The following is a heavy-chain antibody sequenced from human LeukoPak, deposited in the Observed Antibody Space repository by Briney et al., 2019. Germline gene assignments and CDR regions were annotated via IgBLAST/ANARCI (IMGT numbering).Heavy chain of an antibody. J-gene: IGHJ4*02. D-gene: IGHD1-26*01. CDR1: GFTFSSYS. V-gene: IGHV3-20*04. CDR2: INWNGGST. Sequence: GGSLRLSCAASGFTFSSYSMNWVRQAPGKGLEWVSGINWNGGSTGYADSVKGRFTISRDNAKNSLYLQMNSLRAEDTALYYCARDASGSYYAVFDYWGQGTLVTVSS. CDR3: ARDASGSYYAVFDY.